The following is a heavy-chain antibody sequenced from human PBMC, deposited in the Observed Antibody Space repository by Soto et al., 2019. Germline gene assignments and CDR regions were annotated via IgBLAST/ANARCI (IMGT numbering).Heavy chain of an antibody. CDR1: GGTFSSYA. CDR3: ARGGTGDTAMVGYYYGMDV. V-gene: IGHV1-69*13. D-gene: IGHD5-18*01. Sequence: SVKVSCKASGGTFSSYAISWVRQAPGQGLEWMGGIIPIFGTANYAQKFQGRVTITADESTSTAYMELSSLRSEDTAVYYCARGGTGDTAMVGYYYGMDVWGQGTTVTAP. J-gene: IGHJ6*02. CDR2: IIPIFGTA.